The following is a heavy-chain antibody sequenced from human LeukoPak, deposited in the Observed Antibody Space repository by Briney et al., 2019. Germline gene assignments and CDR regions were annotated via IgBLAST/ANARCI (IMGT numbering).Heavy chain of an antibody. CDR2: INSDGRTT. CDR1: GFTFSSDW. Sequence: GGSLRLSCSASGFTFSSDWMHWVRQAPGKGLVWVSRINSDGRTTTYADSVKGRFTISRDNARNTLYLQMSSLSAEDMAVYFCARVKDATRFDPWGQGTLVTVSS. CDR3: ARVKDATRFDP. J-gene: IGHJ5*02. V-gene: IGHV3-74*01. D-gene: IGHD2-15*01.